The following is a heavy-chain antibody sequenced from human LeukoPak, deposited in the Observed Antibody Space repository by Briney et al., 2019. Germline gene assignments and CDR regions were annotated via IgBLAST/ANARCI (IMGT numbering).Heavy chain of an antibody. D-gene: IGHD3-10*01. V-gene: IGHV1-69*04. CDR2: IIPILGIA. CDR1: GGTFSSYA. J-gene: IGHJ4*02. Sequence: ASVKVSCKASGGTFSSYAISWVRQAPGQGLEWMGRIIPILGIANYAQKFQGRVTITADKPTSTAYMELSSLRSEDTAVYYCARDETYYGSGSYTQIDYWGQGTLVTVSS. CDR3: ARDETYYGSGSYTQIDY.